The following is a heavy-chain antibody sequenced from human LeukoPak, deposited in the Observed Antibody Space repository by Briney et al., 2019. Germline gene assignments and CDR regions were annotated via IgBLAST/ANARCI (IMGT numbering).Heavy chain of an antibody. Sequence: GGSLRLSCAASGFTFSSYAMSWVRQAPGKGLEWVSAISGSGGSTYYADSVKGRFTISRDNSKNTLYLQMNSLRAEDTAVYYCAKKGGIQLWLGELHYWGQGTLVTVSS. D-gene: IGHD5-18*01. CDR2: ISGSGGST. J-gene: IGHJ4*02. CDR1: GFTFSSYA. CDR3: AKKGGIQLWLGELHY. V-gene: IGHV3-23*01.